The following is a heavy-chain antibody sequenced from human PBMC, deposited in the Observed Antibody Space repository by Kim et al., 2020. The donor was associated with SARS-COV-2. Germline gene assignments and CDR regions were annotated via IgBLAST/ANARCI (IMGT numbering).Heavy chain of an antibody. J-gene: IGHJ4*02. Sequence: STSDAQKFQGRVTMTRDTSTSTVYMELSSLRSEDTAVYYCARDSRSLFDYWGQGTLVTVSS. CDR2: ST. D-gene: IGHD2-2*01. CDR3: ARDSRSLFDY. V-gene: IGHV1-46*01.